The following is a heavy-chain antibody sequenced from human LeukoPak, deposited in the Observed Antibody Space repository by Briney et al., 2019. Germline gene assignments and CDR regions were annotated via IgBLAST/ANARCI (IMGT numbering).Heavy chain of an antibody. J-gene: IGHJ4*02. CDR2: IHHSGST. CDR3: ANAQKPVDGYNDGRGSPFDY. Sequence: SETLSLTCAVYGGSFSGYYWSWIRQPPGKGLEWIGEIHHSGSTNYNPSLKSRVTISVDTSKNQFSLKLSSVTAADTAVYYCANAQKPVDGYNDGRGSPFDYWGQGTLVTVSS. D-gene: IGHD5-24*01. CDR1: GGSFSGYY. V-gene: IGHV4-34*01.